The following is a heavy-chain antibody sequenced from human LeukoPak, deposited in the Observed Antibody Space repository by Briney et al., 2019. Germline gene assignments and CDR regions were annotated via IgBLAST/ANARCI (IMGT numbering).Heavy chain of an antibody. J-gene: IGHJ6*04. CDR3: ARVLMIVVVIPPDV. D-gene: IGHD3-22*01. Sequence: GGSLRLSCAASGFTFSSYAMHWVRQAPGKGLEWVAVISYDGSNKYYADSVKGRFTISRDNSKNTLYLQMNSLRAEDTAVYYCARVLMIVVVIPPDVWGKGTTVTISS. CDR2: ISYDGSNK. V-gene: IGHV3-30*04. CDR1: GFTFSSYA.